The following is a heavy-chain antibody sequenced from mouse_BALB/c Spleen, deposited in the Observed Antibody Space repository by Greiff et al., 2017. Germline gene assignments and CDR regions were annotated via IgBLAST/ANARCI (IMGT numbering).Heavy chain of an antibody. CDR2: ISYSGST. D-gene: IGHD2-2*01. V-gene: IGHV3-8*02. CDR1: GDSITSGY. CDR3: ARYPLYGYEGYFDV. Sequence: VQLQQSGPSLVKPSQTLSLTCSVTGDSITSGYWNWIRKFPGNKLEYMGYISYSGSTYYNPSLKSRISITRDTSKNQYYLQLNSVTTEDTATYYCARYPLYGYEGYFDVWGAGTTVTVSS. J-gene: IGHJ1*01.